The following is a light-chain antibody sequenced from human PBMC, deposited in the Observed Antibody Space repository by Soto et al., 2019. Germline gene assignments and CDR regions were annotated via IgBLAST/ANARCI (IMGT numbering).Light chain of an antibody. CDR3: QVWDDSNDHDYV. CDR2: DDS. CDR1: DXGIKS. Sequence: SYELTQPHSVSVAPGQTAIITCEGIDXGIKSVHWYQQRPGQAPILVVYDDSDRPSGIPERFSGSNSGSTATLTISRVEAGDEADYYCQVWDDSNDHDYVFGIGTKVIVL. V-gene: IGLV3-21*02. J-gene: IGLJ1*01.